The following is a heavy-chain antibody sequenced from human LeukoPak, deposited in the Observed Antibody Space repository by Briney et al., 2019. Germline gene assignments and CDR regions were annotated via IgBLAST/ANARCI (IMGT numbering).Heavy chain of an antibody. CDR3: ARDMERLGSFDY. Sequence: GASVKVSCKASGYTFTSYDINWVRQATGQGLEWMGWMNPNSGNTGYARKFQGRVTITRNTSISTAYMELSRLRSDDTAVYYCARDMERLGSFDYWGQGTLVTVSS. J-gene: IGHJ4*02. CDR1: GYTFTSYD. D-gene: IGHD1-1*01. V-gene: IGHV1-8*03. CDR2: MNPNSGNT.